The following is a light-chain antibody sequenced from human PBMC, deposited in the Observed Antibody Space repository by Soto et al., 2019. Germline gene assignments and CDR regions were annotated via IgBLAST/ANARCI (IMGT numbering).Light chain of an antibody. CDR2: VAS. Sequence: EIVLTQSPGTLSLSPGERATLSCRASQRVSSNYLAWYQQKPGQAPRLLIYVASSRATGIPDRFSGSGSGTDFALTITRLEPEDFAVYYCQQYGSSPWTFGQGTKVEIK. CDR3: QQYGSSPWT. CDR1: QRVSSNY. J-gene: IGKJ1*01. V-gene: IGKV3-20*01.